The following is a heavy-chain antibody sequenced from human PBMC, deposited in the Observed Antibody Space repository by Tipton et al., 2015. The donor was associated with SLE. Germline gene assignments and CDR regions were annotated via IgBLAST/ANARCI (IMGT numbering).Heavy chain of an antibody. D-gene: IGHD3-22*01. CDR2: INHSGST. Sequence: TLSLTCAVYGGSFSGYYWSWIRQPPGKGLEWIGEINHSGSTNYNPSLKSRVTISVDTSKNQFSLKLSSVTAADTAVYYCAGDQYDSSGYYYPPHFDYWGQGTLVTVSP. V-gene: IGHV4-34*01. J-gene: IGHJ4*02. CDR1: GGSFSGYY. CDR3: AGDQYDSSGYYYPPHFDY.